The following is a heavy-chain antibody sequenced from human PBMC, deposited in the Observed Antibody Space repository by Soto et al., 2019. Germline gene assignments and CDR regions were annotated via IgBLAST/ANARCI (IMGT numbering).Heavy chain of an antibody. Sequence: ASVKVSCKTSGCTFSGFYIHWVRQAPGQGLESMGWIYPDSGGTDYAQKFQGRVTMTGDTSISTAYMELSRLRSDDTAVYYCRVTGVSEVDYWGQGTLVTVSS. CDR3: RVTGVSEVDY. CDR2: IYPDSGGT. V-gene: IGHV1-2*02. CDR1: GCTFSGFY. J-gene: IGHJ4*02. D-gene: IGHD2-8*01.